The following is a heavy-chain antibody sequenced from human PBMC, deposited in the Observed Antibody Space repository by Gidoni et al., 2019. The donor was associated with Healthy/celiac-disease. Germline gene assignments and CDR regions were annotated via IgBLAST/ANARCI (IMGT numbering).Heavy chain of an antibody. CDR2: ISGSGGST. D-gene: IGHD1-26*01. V-gene: IGHV3-23*01. CDR3: AKDRTYSGNFDY. CDR1: GFTFSSYA. J-gene: IGHJ4*02. Sequence: EVQLLESGGGLVQPGGSLRLSCAASGFTFSSYAMSWVRQAPGKGLGWVSVISGSGGSTYYADSVKGRFTISRDNSKNTLYLQMNSLRAEDTAVYYCAKDRTYSGNFDYWGQGTLVTVSS.